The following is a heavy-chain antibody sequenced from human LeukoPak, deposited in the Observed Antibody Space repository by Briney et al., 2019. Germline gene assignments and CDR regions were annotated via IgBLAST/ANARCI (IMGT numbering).Heavy chain of an antibody. CDR3: ARNKYYYGSKNYGVPNWFDP. J-gene: IGHJ5*02. CDR2: IYFSGST. CDR1: GYSISSGYY. Sequence: SETLSLTCTVSGYSISSGYYWGWIRQPPGEGLEWIGSIYFSGSTYYNPSLKSRVTISIDTSKNQFSLKLSSVTAADTAVYYCARNKYYYGSKNYGVPNWFDPWGQGTLVTVSS. V-gene: IGHV4-38-2*02. D-gene: IGHD3-10*01.